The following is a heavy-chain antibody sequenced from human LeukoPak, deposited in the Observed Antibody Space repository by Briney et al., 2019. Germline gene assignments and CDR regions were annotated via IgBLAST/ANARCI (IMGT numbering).Heavy chain of an antibody. CDR3: AKEGVVRGVKALGY. V-gene: IGHV3-23*01. D-gene: IGHD3-10*01. CDR2: ISGSGGST. J-gene: IGHJ4*02. Sequence: GGSLRLSCAASGFTFSSYAMSWVRQAPGKGLEWVSVISGSGGSTYYADSVKGRFTVSRDNSKNTLYLQMNSLRAEDTAVYYCAKEGVVRGVKALGYWGQGTLVTVSS. CDR1: GFTFSSYA.